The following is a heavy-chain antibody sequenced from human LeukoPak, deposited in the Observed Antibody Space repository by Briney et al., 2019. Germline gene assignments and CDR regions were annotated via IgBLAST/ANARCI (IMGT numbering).Heavy chain of an antibody. CDR2: INHSGST. J-gene: IGHJ4*02. CDR1: GGSFSGYY. Sequence: SETLSLTCAVYGGSFSGYYWSWIRQPPGKGLEWIGEINHSGSTNYNPSLNSRVTISRDTSKNHFSLELSSVTAADTAVYYCARDSYGDANFDSWGQGTLVTVSS. D-gene: IGHD4-17*01. CDR3: ARDSYGDANFDS. V-gene: IGHV4-34*01.